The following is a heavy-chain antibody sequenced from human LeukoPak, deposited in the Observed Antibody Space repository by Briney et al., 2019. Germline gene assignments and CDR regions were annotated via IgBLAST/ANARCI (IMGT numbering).Heavy chain of an antibody. J-gene: IGHJ5*02. CDR2: IYYSGST. V-gene: IGHV4-39*07. CDR1: GGSISSGSYY. CDR3: ARDKQVGNWFDP. Sequence: PSETLSLTCTVSGGSISSGSYYWGWIRQPPGKGLEWIGSIYYSGSTYYNPSLKSRVTISVDTSKNQFSLKLSSVTAADTAVYYCARDKQVGNWFDPWGQGTLVTVSS.